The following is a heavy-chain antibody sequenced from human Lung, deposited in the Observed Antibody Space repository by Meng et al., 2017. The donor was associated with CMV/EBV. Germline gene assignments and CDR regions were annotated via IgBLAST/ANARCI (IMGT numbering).Heavy chain of an antibody. V-gene: IGHV3-15*01. CDR2: IKSKTDGGTT. D-gene: IGHD2-8*01. CDR3: TTLKRLKWGPNWFDP. J-gene: IGHJ5*02. CDR1: GFTFSNAW. Sequence: SCAASGFTFSNAWMSWVRQAPGKGLEWVGRIKSKTDGGTTDYAAPVKGRFTISRDDSKNTLYLQMNSLKTADTAVYYCTTLKRLKWGPNWFDPWXQGTXVTVSS.